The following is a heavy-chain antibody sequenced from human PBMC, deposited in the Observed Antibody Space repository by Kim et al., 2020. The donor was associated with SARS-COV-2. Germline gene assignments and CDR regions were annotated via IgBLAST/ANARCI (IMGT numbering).Heavy chain of an antibody. CDR1: GGSFSGYY. D-gene: IGHD3-22*01. Sequence: SETLSLTCAVYGGSFSGYYWSWIRQPPGKGLEWIGEINHSGSTNYNPSLKSRVTISVDTSKNQFSLKLSSVTAADTAVYYCARRDSSGYYYGLRAFDIWGQGTMVTVSS. CDR3: ARRDSSGYYYGLRAFDI. V-gene: IGHV4-34*01. J-gene: IGHJ3*02. CDR2: INHSGST.